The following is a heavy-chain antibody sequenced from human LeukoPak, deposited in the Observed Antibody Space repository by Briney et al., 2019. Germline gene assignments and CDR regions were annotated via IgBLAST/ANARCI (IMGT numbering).Heavy chain of an antibody. V-gene: IGHV3-9*03. Sequence: GGSLRLSCAASGFTFDDYAMHWVRQGPGKGLEWVSGISWNSGIIGYADSVKGRFTISRDNARNSLYLQMNSLRAEDMALYYCARTRVPKITYDAFDIWGQGTMVTVSS. CDR1: GFTFDDYA. J-gene: IGHJ3*02. CDR3: ARTRVPKITYDAFDI. D-gene: IGHD1-14*01. CDR2: ISWNSGII.